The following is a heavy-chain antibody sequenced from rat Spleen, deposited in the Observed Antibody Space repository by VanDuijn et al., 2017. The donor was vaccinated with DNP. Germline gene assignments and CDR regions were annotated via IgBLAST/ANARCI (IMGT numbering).Heavy chain of an antibody. CDR3: VRWNSGHFDY. V-gene: IGHV5-22*01. CDR1: GFTFSNYD. J-gene: IGHJ2*01. CDR2: IGSAAYAP. D-gene: IGHD4-3*01. Sequence: EVQLVESGGGLVQPGRSMKLSCAASGFTFSNYDMAWVRQAPKKGLEWVAYIGSAAYAPYYGDSVRGRFTISRDNAKSTLYLQMHSLRSEDMATYYCVRWNSGHFDYWGQGVMVTVSS.